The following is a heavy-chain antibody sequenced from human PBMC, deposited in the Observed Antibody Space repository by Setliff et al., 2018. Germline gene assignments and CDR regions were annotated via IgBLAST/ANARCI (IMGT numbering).Heavy chain of an antibody. CDR1: GYTFTGHY. Sequence: ALVKVSCKTSGYTFTGHYIHWVRQAPGQGLEWMGWINPRTGVTNYAQKFKGRVTMTRDTSITTVYMDLSSLKSDDTAVYYCARGTDYHGSGSYWAKDVWGKGTTVTVSS. CDR2: INPRTGVT. J-gene: IGHJ6*04. D-gene: IGHD3-10*01. V-gene: IGHV1-2*02. CDR3: ARGTDYHGSGSYWAKDV.